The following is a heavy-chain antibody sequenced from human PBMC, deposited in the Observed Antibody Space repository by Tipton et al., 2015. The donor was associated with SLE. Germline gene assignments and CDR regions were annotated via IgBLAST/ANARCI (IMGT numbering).Heavy chain of an antibody. V-gene: IGHV1-69*09. Sequence: QVQLVQSGAEVKKPGSSVKVSCKASGGTFSSYTISWVRQAPGQGLEWMGRIIPILGIANCAQKFQGRVTITADKSTSTAYMELSSLRSEDTAVYYCARVGVEVVVPRDWYFDLWDRGTMVTVSS. CDR1: GGTFSSYT. D-gene: IGHD2-2*01. J-gene: IGHJ2*01. CDR2: IIPILGIA. CDR3: ARVGVEVVVPRDWYFDL.